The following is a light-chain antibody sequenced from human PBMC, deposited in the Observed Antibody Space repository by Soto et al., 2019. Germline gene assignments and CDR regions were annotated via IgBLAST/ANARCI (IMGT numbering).Light chain of an antibody. V-gene: IGLV2-14*01. CDR1: NNDVGGFNF. CDR3: SSYTSRSTVI. Sequence: QSALTQPASVSGSPGQSITISCTGTNNDVGGFNFVSWYQQRPGKVPKLLIYDVDDRPSGVSNRFSGSRSANTASLTISGLQAEDEADYYCSSYTSRSTVIFGGGTKVT. CDR2: DVD. J-gene: IGLJ2*01.